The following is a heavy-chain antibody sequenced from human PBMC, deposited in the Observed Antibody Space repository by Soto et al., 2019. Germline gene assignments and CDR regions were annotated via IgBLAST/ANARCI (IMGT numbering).Heavy chain of an antibody. CDR1: GFTFNDFE. Sequence: EVQLLESGGGLVQPGGSLRLSCGVSGFTFNDFEMNWVRQAPGKGLEWLAYIDGSGTTKKYADSVRGRFTISRDNPTNSLSLQMSSLRAPATAIYSCARGFGRFHSWGQGTLVSVSS. V-gene: IGHV3-48*03. J-gene: IGHJ4*02. CDR2: IDGSGTTK. D-gene: IGHD3-10*01. CDR3: ARGFGRFHS.